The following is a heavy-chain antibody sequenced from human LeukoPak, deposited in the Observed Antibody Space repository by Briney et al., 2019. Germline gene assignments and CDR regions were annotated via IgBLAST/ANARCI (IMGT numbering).Heavy chain of an antibody. CDR2: IGTAGEI. CDR1: GFTFRSYD. D-gene: IGHD6-13*01. V-gene: IGHV3-13*01. CDR3: ARAAYSSTWYSRYFDL. Sequence: GGSLRLSCAASGFTFRSYDMHWVRQATGKGLEWVSGIGTAGEIYYPGSVKGRFTISRENAKNSLYLQMNSLRAGDTAVYYCARAAYSSTWYSRYFDLWGRGTLVTVSS. J-gene: IGHJ2*01.